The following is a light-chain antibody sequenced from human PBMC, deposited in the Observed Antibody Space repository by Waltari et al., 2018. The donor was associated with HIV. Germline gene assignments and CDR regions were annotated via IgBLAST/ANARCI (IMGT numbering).Light chain of an antibody. CDR1: LNVDDK. CDR2: HSS. Sequence: TQPPPPISVSPGRRVPVTCSASLNVDDKLPWYQQKPGQSPRLLIYHSSVRAAGVPTRFGGAVSATNFTLTITSLQSEDFALYFCQQYHHWPPLTFGGGSRVELK. V-gene: IGKV3D-15*01. CDR3: QQYHHWPPLT. J-gene: IGKJ4*01.